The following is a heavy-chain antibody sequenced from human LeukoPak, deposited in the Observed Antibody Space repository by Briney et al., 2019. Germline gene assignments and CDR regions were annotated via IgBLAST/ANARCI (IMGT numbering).Heavy chain of an antibody. V-gene: IGHV3-33*06. J-gene: IGHJ4*02. CDR3: AKSGSGWYGFDY. Sequence: PGRSLRLSCAASGFTFSSYGMHWVRQAPGKGLEWVAVIWYDGSNKYYADSVKGRFTISRDNSKNTLYLHMNSLRAEDTAVYYCAKSGSGWYGFDYWGQGTLVTVSS. D-gene: IGHD6-19*01. CDR1: GFTFSSYG. CDR2: IWYDGSNK.